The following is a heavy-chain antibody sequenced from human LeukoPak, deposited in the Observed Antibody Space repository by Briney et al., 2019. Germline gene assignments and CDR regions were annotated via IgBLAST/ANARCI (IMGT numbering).Heavy chain of an antibody. Sequence: ASVKVSCKASGYTFTSYGISWVRQAPGQGLEWMGWISAYNGNTNYAQKLQGRVTMTTDTSTSTAYLELRSLRSDDTAVYYCARQREMWGDFDYWGQGTLVTVSS. D-gene: IGHD3-16*01. CDR2: ISAYNGNT. CDR3: ARQREMWGDFDY. V-gene: IGHV1-18*01. J-gene: IGHJ4*02. CDR1: GYTFTSYG.